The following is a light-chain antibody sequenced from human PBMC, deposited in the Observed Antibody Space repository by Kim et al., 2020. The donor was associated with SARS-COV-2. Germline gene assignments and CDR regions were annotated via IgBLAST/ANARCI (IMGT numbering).Light chain of an antibody. CDR2: AAS. Sequence: DIQMTQSPSSLSASVGDRVTITCRASLGISNYLAWYQQKPGKVPRLLIYAASTLQSGVPSRFSGSGSGTDFTLTISSLQPEDVATYYWQKYNSAPRTFGQGTKVEIK. CDR3: QKYNSAPRT. V-gene: IGKV1-27*01. CDR1: LGISNY. J-gene: IGKJ1*01.